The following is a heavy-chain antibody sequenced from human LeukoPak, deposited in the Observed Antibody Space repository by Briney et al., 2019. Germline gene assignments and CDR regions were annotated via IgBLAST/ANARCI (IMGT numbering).Heavy chain of an antibody. V-gene: IGHV4-61*02. J-gene: IGHJ4*02. CDR3: AREFNRRGSLYFDY. Sequence: PSETLSLTCTVSGDSFSSRSYYWSWLRQPAGKGLEWIGRSHTSGRTNYNPSLKSRVTMSVDTSKNQFSLKLSSVTAADTAVYFCAREFNRRGSLYFDYWGQGTVVTVSS. D-gene: IGHD3-10*01. CDR2: SHTSGRT. CDR1: GDSFSSRSYY.